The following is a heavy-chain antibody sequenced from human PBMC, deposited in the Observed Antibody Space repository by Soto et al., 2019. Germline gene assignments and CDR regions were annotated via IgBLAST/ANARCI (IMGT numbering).Heavy chain of an antibody. J-gene: IGHJ6*02. CDR3: ARDPEWELRPYGMDV. V-gene: IGHV4-34*01. Sequence: SETLSLTCAVYGGSFIGYYWIFSRHPPGKGLEWIGEINHSGSTNYNPSLKSRVTISVDTSKNQFSLKLSSVTAAGTAVYYCARDPEWELRPYGMDVWGQGTTVTVSS. CDR2: INHSGST. D-gene: IGHD1-26*01. CDR1: GGSFIGYY.